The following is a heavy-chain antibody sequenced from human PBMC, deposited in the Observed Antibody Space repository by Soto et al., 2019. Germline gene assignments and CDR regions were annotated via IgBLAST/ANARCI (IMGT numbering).Heavy chain of an antibody. D-gene: IGHD6-6*01. CDR3: ARDGKDSSSSYNWFDP. CDR2: INNSGST. J-gene: IGHJ5*02. Sequence: SETPSLTCAVYGGSFSGYYWSWIRKHPGKGLEWIGEINNSGSTYYNPSLKSRVTISVDTSKNQFSLKLSSVTAADTAVYYCARDGKDSSSSYNWFDPWGQGTLVTLSS. V-gene: IGHV4-34*09. CDR1: GGSFSGYY.